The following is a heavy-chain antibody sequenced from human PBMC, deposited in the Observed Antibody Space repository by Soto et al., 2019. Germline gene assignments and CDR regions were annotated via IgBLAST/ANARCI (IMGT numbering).Heavy chain of an antibody. CDR3: ARQGEEYNYYGVDV. V-gene: IGHV4-39*01. Sequence: HLQLQESGPGLVKPSETLSLTCTVSGGSISSSNYYWGWIRQPPGKGPEWIGYIYYSGSTYYNPSLKTRITISVDTSKNQFSLILRSVTAADTALYYCARQGEEYNYYGVDVWGQGTAVTVSS. D-gene: IGHD2-21*01. CDR2: IYYSGST. J-gene: IGHJ6*02. CDR1: GGSISSSNYY.